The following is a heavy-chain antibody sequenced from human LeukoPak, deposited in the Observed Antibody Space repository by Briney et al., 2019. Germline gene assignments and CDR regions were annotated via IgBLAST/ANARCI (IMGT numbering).Heavy chain of an antibody. CDR2: IWYDGSNK. CDR3: ARVRGLVDY. Sequence: GGSLRLSCTASGFTFSSYGMHWVRKAPGTGLEWVAVIWYDGSNKYYAASVEVRFTISRDNSKNTLYLQMISLGAEDTAVYYCARVRGLVDYWGQGTLVTVSS. D-gene: IGHD4-17*01. J-gene: IGHJ4*02. V-gene: IGHV3-33*01. CDR1: GFTFSSYG.